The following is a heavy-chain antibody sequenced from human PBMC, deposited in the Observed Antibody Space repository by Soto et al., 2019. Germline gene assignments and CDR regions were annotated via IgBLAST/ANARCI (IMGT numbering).Heavy chain of an antibody. D-gene: IGHD2-15*01. CDR3: ARDQLVSPPGCCSGGSCYSIDYYYGMDV. J-gene: IGHJ6*02. V-gene: IGHV4-4*07. CDR2: IYTSGST. Sequence: SETLSLTCTVSGGSISGYYWSWIRQPAGKGLEWIGRIYTSGSTNYNPSLKSRVTMSVDTSKNQFSLKLSSVTAADTAVYYCARDQLVSPPGCCSGGSCYSIDYYYGMDVWGQGTTVTVSS. CDR1: GGSISGYY.